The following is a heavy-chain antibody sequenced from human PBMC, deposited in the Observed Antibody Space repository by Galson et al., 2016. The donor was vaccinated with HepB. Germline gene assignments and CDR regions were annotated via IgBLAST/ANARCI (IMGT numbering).Heavy chain of an antibody. Sequence: QSGAEVKKPGESLKISCQGSGYKFTSYWIGWVRQVPGKGLEWMGTTYPGDSDTRYSPSFQGQVTISVDKSISTAYPQWSSLKASDSAMYYCARHELHSNSWYMDSWGQGTLVTVSS. D-gene: IGHD6-13*01. J-gene: IGHJ4*02. CDR3: ARHELHSNSWYMDS. CDR1: GYKFTSYW. CDR2: TYPGDSDT. V-gene: IGHV5-51*01.